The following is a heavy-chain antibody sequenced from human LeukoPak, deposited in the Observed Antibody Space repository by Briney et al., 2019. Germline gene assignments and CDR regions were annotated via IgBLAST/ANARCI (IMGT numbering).Heavy chain of an antibody. J-gene: IGHJ6*03. D-gene: IGHD2-2*01. CDR2: IIPIFGTA. CDR1: GGTFSSYA. CDR3: ARARVVPAPTGYYYYMDV. V-gene: IGHV1-69*05. Sequence: EASVKVSRKASGGTFSSYAISWVRQAPGQGLEWVGGIIPIFGTANYAQKFQGRVTITTDESTSTAYMELSSLRSEDTAVYYCARARVVPAPTGYYYYMDVWGKGTTVTVSS.